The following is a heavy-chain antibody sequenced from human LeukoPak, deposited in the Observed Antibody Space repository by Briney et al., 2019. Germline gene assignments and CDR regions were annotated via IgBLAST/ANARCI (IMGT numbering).Heavy chain of an antibody. D-gene: IGHD2-2*01. CDR3: AKDVGYCSSTSCFSRRYMDV. V-gene: IGHV3-48*03. Sequence: GGSLRLSCAASGFTFSSYEMNWVRQAPGKGLEWVSYISSSGSTIYYADSVKGRFTISRDNSKNTLYLQMNSLRAEDTAVYYCAKDVGYCSSTSCFSRRYMDVWGKGTTVTISS. CDR2: ISSSGSTI. CDR1: GFTFSSYE. J-gene: IGHJ6*03.